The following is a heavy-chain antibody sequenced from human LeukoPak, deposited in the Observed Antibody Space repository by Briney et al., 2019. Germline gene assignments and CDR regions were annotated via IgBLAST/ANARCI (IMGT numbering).Heavy chain of an antibody. CDR1: GGSISSGSYY. D-gene: IGHD3-22*01. CDR2: IYTSGST. CDR3: ARETSYYYDSSGYYLPPDY. V-gene: IGHV4-61*02. Sequence: SQTLSLTCTVSGGSISSGSYYWSRIRQPAGKGLEWIGRIYTSGSTNYNPSLKSRVTISVDTSKNQFSLKLSSVTAADTAVYYCARETSYYYDSSGYYLPPDYWGQGTLVTVSS. J-gene: IGHJ4*02.